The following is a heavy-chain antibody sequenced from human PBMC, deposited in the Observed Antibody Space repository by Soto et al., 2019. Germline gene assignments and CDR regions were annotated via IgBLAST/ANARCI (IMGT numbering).Heavy chain of an antibody. Sequence: PGGSLSLSCTASGFTFTDAWMSWVRQAPGKGLEWVGRIKTKGDGGTADFAAPVKGRFTMSRDDSKNTLYLQLNNLKTEDTAVYYCTTLPLDYWGQGALVTVSS. J-gene: IGHJ4*02. V-gene: IGHV3-15*01. CDR1: GFTFTDAW. CDR2: IKTKGDGGTA. CDR3: TTLPLDY.